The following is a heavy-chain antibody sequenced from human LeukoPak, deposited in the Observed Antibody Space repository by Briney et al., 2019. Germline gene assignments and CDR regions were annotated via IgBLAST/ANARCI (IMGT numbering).Heavy chain of an antibody. D-gene: IGHD3-22*01. CDR3: ARVAFLYYDSSQGAFDM. V-gene: IGHV1-46*01. J-gene: IGHJ3*02. CDR2: INPSGGST. CDR1: GYTFTSHF. Sequence: ASVKVSCKASGYTFTSHFMHWVRQAPGQGPEWMGIINPSGGSTSYAQKFQGRVTVTRDMSTSTVYMELSSLRSEDTAVYYCARVAFLYYDSSQGAFDMWGQGTMVTVSP.